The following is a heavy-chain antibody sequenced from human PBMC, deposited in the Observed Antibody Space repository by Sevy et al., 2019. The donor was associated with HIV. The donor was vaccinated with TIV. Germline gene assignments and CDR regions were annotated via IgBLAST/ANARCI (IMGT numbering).Heavy chain of an antibody. D-gene: IGHD3-22*01. CDR2: IKSKIDGETT. Sequence: GGSLRLSCVVSGFTFNNAWMNWVRQAPGTGLQWIDLIKSKIDGETTDYAAPLKGRFTISRDDSKNTLYLQMNSLKIEDTAVYHCATAPGYYDSAPFDYWGPGTLVTVSS. CDR3: ATAPGYYDSAPFDY. CDR1: GFTFNNAW. V-gene: IGHV3-15*01. J-gene: IGHJ4*02.